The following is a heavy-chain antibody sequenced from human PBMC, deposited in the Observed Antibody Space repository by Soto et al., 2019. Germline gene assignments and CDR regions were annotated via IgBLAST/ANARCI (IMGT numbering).Heavy chain of an antibody. CDR2: ISSSGSTI. CDR3: ARDLDTAHKVWFDP. V-gene: IGHV3-11*01. Sequence: PGGSLRLSCAASGFTFSDYYMSWIRQAPGKGLEWVSYISSSGSTIYYADSVKGRFTISRDNAKNSLYLQMNSLRAEDTAVYYCARDLDTAHKVWFDPWGQGTLVTVSS. J-gene: IGHJ5*02. CDR1: GFTFSDYY. D-gene: IGHD5-18*01.